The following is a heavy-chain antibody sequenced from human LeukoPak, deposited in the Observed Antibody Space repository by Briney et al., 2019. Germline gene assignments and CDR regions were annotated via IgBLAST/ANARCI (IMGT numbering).Heavy chain of an antibody. J-gene: IGHJ4*02. Sequence: ASVKVSCKASGYTFTGYYMHWVRQAPGQGLEWMGWINPNSGGTNYAQKFQGWVTMTRDTSISTAYMELRSLRSDDTAVYYCARDRAGRYYYDSSGYYHNNPNLDYWGQGTLVTVSS. V-gene: IGHV1-2*04. CDR3: ARDRAGRYYYDSSGYYHNNPNLDY. CDR1: GYTFTGYY. D-gene: IGHD3-22*01. CDR2: INPNSGGT.